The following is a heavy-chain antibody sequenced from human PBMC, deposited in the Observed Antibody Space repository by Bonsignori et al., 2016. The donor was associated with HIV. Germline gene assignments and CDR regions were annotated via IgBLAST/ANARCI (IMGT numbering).Heavy chain of an antibody. J-gene: IGHJ6*03. V-gene: IGHV1-18*01. CDR3: ARVPSITQSYYYMDV. CDR1: GYIFNTYG. CDR2: ISGYDGYT. Sequence: ASVKVSCKASGYIFNTYGINWVRQAPGQGFEWMGWISGYDGYTNYAQKFQGRVSMTTDTSTSTAYMQLTSLRSDDTAVYYRARVPSITQSYYYMDVWGKGTTVTVSS. D-gene: IGHD5-24*01.